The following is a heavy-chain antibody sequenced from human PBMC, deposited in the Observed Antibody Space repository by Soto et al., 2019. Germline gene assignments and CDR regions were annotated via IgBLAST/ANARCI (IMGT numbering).Heavy chain of an antibody. CDR3: ARGSMHLCGPRPTYYYNGMKV. Sequence: GGSLRLSCAASGFTFSSYDMHWVRQATGKGLEWVSAIGTAGDPYYPGSVKGRFTISRENAKNSLYLQMTSLRPGDTAVYYCARGSMHLCGPRPTYYYNGMKVWDKGTTSTDSS. V-gene: IGHV3-13*05. D-gene: IGHD5-18*01. CDR1: GFTFSSYD. CDR2: IGTAGDP. J-gene: IGHJ6*04.